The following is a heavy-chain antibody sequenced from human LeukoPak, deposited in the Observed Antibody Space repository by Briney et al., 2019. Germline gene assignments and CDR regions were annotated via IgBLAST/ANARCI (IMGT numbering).Heavy chain of an antibody. CDR2: INHSGST. Sequence: SETLSLTCAVYGGSFSGYYWSWIRQPPGKGLEWIGEINHSGSTNYNPSLKSRVTISVDTSKNQFSLKLSSVTAADTAVYYCASVTGPSRVTIFGVVPADYWGQGTLVTVSS. CDR1: GGSFSGYY. CDR3: ASVTGPSRVTIFGVVPADY. V-gene: IGHV4-34*01. J-gene: IGHJ4*02. D-gene: IGHD3-3*01.